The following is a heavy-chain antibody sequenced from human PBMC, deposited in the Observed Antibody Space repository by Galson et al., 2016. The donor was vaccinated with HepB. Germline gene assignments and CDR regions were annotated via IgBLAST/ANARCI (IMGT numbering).Heavy chain of an antibody. CDR2: IPYNGDNK. Sequence: SLRLSCAASGFTFNIYGMHWVRQPPGKGLEWVALIPYNGDNKYYSDSVKGRFTISRDNSKNTLYLQMNSLRPDDTAVYYCAKDRALELRSGIDYWGQGTLVTVSS. J-gene: IGHJ4*02. CDR1: GFTFNIYG. V-gene: IGHV3-30*02. D-gene: IGHD1-7*01. CDR3: AKDRALELRSGIDY.